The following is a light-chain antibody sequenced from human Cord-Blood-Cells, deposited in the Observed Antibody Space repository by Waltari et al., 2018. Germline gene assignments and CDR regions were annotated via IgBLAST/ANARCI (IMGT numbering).Light chain of an antibody. CDR2: AAS. J-gene: IGKJ4*01. V-gene: IGKV1-39*01. Sequence: DPVSITCRASQSISSYLNWYQQKPGKAPKLLIYAASSLQSGVPSIFSGSGSGTDFTLTISSLQPEDFATYYCQQSYSTPLTFGGGTKVEIK. CDR3: QQSYSTPLT. CDR1: QSISSY.